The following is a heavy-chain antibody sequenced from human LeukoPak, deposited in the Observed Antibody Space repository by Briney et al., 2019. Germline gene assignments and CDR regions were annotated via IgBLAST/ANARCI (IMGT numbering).Heavy chain of an antibody. V-gene: IGHV4-30-4*01. D-gene: IGHD6-25*01. Sequence: PSETLSLTCTVSGGSINSGDNYWSWIRQPPGKGLEWIRFIYYRGTTYYSPSLRSRLSISIDTSRNQFSLELNSVTAADTAVYSCARIQGTSGYGWSHFDYWGQGLLVTVSS. CDR3: ARIQGTSGYGWSHFDY. CDR1: GGSINSGDNY. J-gene: IGHJ4*02. CDR2: IYYRGTT.